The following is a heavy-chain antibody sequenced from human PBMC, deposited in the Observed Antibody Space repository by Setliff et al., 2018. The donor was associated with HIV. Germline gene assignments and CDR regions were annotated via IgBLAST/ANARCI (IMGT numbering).Heavy chain of an antibody. D-gene: IGHD3-10*01. CDR3: ARAPYVSGSFGWFDP. J-gene: IGHJ5*02. CDR2: MSYTGIN. V-gene: IGHV4-31*01. CDR1: GGSISSTTYY. Sequence: SETLSLTCTVSGGSISSTTYYWNWFRQSPGKGLEWIGYMSYTGINNYNPSLKSLVTISLDTSKNQFSLKLTSVTAADTAVYYCARAPYVSGSFGWFDPWGQGTLVTVSS.